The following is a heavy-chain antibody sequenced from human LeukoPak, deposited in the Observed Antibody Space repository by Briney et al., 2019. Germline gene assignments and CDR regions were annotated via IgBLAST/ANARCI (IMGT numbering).Heavy chain of an antibody. J-gene: IGHJ4*02. Sequence: GGSLRLSCAASGFTFSDYYMSWIRQAPGKGLEWVSYISSSGSSIYYADSVKGRFTISRDNAKNSLYLQMNSLRAEDTAVYYCARGRGVATISPFFDYWGQGTLVTVSS. D-gene: IGHD5-12*01. CDR1: GFTFSDYY. CDR2: ISSSGSSI. CDR3: ARGRGVATISPFFDY. V-gene: IGHV3-11*01.